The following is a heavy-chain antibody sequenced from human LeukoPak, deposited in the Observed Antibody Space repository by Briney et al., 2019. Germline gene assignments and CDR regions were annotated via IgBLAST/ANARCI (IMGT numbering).Heavy chain of an antibody. CDR2: ISGSGGST. V-gene: IGHV3-23*01. Sequence: GGSLRLSCAASGFTFTTYSMSWVRQAPGKGLEWVSAISGSGGSTYYADSVKGRFTISRDNSKNTLYLQMNSLRAEDTAVYYCAKEVGGRHFDYWGQGTLVTVSS. J-gene: IGHJ4*02. CDR1: GFTFTTYS. D-gene: IGHD3-16*01. CDR3: AKEVGGRHFDY.